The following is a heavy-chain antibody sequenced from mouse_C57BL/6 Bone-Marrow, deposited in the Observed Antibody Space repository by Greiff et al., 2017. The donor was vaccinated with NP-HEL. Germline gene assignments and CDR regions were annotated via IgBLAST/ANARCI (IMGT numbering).Heavy chain of an antibody. D-gene: IGHD1-1*01. CDR1: GYTFTSYW. Sequence: QVQLQQPGAELVKPGASVKLSCKASGYTFTSYWMHWVKQRPGRGLEWIGRIDPNSGGTKYNEQFKSTATLTVDKPSSTAYMPLSSLTSEDSAVYYCARTGVVEGFAYWGQGTLVTVSA. CDR2: IDPNSGGT. V-gene: IGHV1-72*01. J-gene: IGHJ3*01. CDR3: ARTGVVEGFAY.